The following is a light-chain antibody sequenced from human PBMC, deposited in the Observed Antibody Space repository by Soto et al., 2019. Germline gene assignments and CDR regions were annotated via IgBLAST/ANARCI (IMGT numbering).Light chain of an antibody. V-gene: IGLV2-8*01. Sequence: QSALTQPASVSGSPGQSISISCTGSSGDVGGFTYVSWYQQHSGKAPKLVIYEVSKRPSGVPARFSGSKSGKTASLTVSGLQADDEADYYCSSDAGTSNRVFGGGTKLTVL. CDR3: SSDAGTSNRV. CDR1: SGDVGGFTY. CDR2: EVS. J-gene: IGLJ3*02.